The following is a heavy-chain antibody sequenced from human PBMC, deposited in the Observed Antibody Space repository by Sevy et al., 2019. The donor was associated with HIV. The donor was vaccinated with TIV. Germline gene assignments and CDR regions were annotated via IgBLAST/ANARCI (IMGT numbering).Heavy chain of an antibody. CDR2: FDPQDSET. D-gene: IGHD2-15*01. CDR1: GYTLTKLS. Sequence: ATVKVSCKVSGYTLTKLSIHWVRQAPRKGLERTGDFDPQDSETIYAERFQGRLTMTVDTSTDTAYMELSSLTSEDTAVYYCTTVGLRYYSGASSYQGDWFDPWGQGTLVTVSS. V-gene: IGHV1-24*01. CDR3: TTVGLRYYSGASSYQGDWFDP. J-gene: IGHJ5*02.